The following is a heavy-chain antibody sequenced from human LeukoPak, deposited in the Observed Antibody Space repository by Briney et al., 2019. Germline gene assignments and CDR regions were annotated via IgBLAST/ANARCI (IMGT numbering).Heavy chain of an antibody. J-gene: IGHJ3*02. V-gene: IGHV1-18*01. D-gene: IGHD6-19*01. CDR2: ISAYNGNT. CDR1: GYTFTSYG. CDR3: ARGLQENLAWLTAFSAFDI. Sequence: ASVKVSCKASGYTFTSYGISWVRQAPGQGLEWMGWISAYNGNTDYAQKVQGRVTMTTDTSKSTAYMEVRSLRSDDTAVYYCARGLQENLAWLTAFSAFDIWGQGTMVTVSS.